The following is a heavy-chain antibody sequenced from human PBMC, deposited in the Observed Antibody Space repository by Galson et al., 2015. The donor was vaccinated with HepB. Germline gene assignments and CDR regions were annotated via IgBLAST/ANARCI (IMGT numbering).Heavy chain of an antibody. CDR1: GFTFSSYS. CDR3: GIVPGPMDV. D-gene: IGHD3-16*02. J-gene: IGHJ6*03. CDR2: ISRHGDTK. Sequence: SLRLSCATSGFTFSSYSINWVRQAPGKGLEWMSFISRHGDTKLYADSVKGRFSISRDNSGNTLHLLMNSLSAEDTAVYFCGIVPGPMDVWGKGTTVTVSS. V-gene: IGHV3-30*03.